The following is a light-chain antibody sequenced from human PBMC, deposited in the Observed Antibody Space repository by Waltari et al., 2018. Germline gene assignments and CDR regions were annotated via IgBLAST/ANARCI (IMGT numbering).Light chain of an antibody. CDR3: YQYGFSPFT. CDR1: QSVSSSY. CDR2: GAS. Sequence: EIVLTQSPGTLSLSPGERATLSCRASQSVSSSYLAWYQQNPGKAPRLLISGASSRATGIPDMFSGSCSWTDFTLTIIRLETEDFAVYYCYQYGFSPFTFGPGTKVDIK. V-gene: IGKV3-20*01. J-gene: IGKJ3*01.